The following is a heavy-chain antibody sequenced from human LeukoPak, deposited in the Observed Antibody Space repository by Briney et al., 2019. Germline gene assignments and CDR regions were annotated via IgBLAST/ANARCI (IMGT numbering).Heavy chain of an antibody. D-gene: IGHD6-6*01. CDR1: GGSISSSSYY. CDR3: ARDRDSSSSD. V-gene: IGHV4-39*07. CDR2: IYYSGST. Sequence: PSETLSLTCTVSGGSISSSSYYWGWIRQPPGKGLEWIGSIYYSGSTYCNPSLKSRVTISVDTSKNQFSLKLSSVTAADTAVYYCARDRDSSSSDWGQGTLVTVSS. J-gene: IGHJ4*02.